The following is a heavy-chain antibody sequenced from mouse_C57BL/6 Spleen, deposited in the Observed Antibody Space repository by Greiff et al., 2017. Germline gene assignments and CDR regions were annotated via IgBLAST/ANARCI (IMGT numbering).Heavy chain of an antibody. Sequence: EVKLMESGPGLVKPSQSLSLTCSVTGYSITSGYYWNWIRQFPGNKLEWMGYISYDGSNNYNPSLKNRISITRDTSKNQFFLKLNSVTTEDTATYYCARADYGWYFDVWGTGTTVTVSS. CDR2: ISYDGSN. J-gene: IGHJ1*03. CDR3: ARADYGWYFDV. V-gene: IGHV3-6*01. D-gene: IGHD1-1*02. CDR1: GYSITSGYY.